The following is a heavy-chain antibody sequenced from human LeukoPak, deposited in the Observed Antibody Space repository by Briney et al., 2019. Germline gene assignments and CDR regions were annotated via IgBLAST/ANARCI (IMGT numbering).Heavy chain of an antibody. V-gene: IGHV4-59*01. D-gene: IGHD3-3*01. CDR2: IYYSGST. Sequence: SETPSLTCTVSGGSISSYYWSWIRQPPGKGLEWIGYIYYSGSTNYNPSLKSRVTISVDTSKNQFSLKLSSVTAADTAVYYCARSSGDFWSGYYHGMDVWGQGTTVTVSS. CDR3: ARSSGDFWSGYYHGMDV. J-gene: IGHJ6*02. CDR1: GGSISSYY.